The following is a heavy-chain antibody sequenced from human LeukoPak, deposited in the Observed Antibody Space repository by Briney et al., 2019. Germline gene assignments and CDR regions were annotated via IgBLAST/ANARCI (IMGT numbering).Heavy chain of an antibody. CDR2: INPNSGGT. CDR3: ARVVRDCSSTSCYAGSTDYYYYMDV. Sequence: APVKVSCKASGYTFTGYYMHWVRQAPGQGLEWMGRINPNSGGTNYAQKFQGRVTMTRDTSISTAYMELSRLRSDDTAVYYCARVVRDCSSTSCYAGSTDYYYYMDVWGKGTTVTVSS. J-gene: IGHJ6*03. CDR1: GYTFTGYY. V-gene: IGHV1-2*06. D-gene: IGHD2-2*01.